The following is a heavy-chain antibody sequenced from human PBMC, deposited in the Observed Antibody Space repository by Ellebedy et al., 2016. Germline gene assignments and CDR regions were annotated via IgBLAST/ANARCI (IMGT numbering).Heavy chain of an antibody. CDR3: STGDYGDYGLV. CDR2: YDPEVGKT. V-gene: IGHV1-24*01. D-gene: IGHD4-17*01. CDR1: GYPLTEMS. J-gene: IGHJ3*01. Sequence: ASVKVSCKVSGYPLTEMSMHWVRQSPGKGLEWMGGYDPEVGKTVYAQRFQARLTMTEDASADTAYMELRSLRSEDTAVYVCSTGDYGDYGLVWGQGTKVTVSS.